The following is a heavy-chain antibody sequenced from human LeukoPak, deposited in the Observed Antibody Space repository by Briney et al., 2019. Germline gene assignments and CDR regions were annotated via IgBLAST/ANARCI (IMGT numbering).Heavy chain of an antibody. Sequence: SETLSLTCAVYGGSFSGYYWSWIRQPPGKGLEWIGEINHSGSTNYNPSLKSRVTISVDTSKNQFSLKLSSVTAADTAVHYCARGIQLWFSWVFDYWGQGTLVTVSS. CDR3: ARGIQLWFSWVFDY. D-gene: IGHD5-18*01. CDR1: GGSFSGYY. V-gene: IGHV4-34*01. J-gene: IGHJ4*02. CDR2: INHSGST.